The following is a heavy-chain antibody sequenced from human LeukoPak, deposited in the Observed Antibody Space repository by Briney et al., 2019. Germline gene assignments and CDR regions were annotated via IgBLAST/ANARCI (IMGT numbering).Heavy chain of an antibody. CDR2: INPNSGGT. J-gene: IGHJ4*02. V-gene: IGHV1-2*02. Sequence: ASVKVSCKASGYAFTGYYMHWVRQAPGQGLEWMGWINPNSGGTNYAQKFQGRVTMTRDTSISTAYMELSRLRSDDTAVYYCARGVRGVYYYFDYWGQGTLVTVSS. CDR3: ARGVRGVYYYFDY. CDR1: GYAFTGYY. D-gene: IGHD3-10*01.